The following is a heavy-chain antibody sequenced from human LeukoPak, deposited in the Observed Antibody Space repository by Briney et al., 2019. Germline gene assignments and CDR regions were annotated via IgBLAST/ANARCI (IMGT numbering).Heavy chain of an antibody. J-gene: IGHJ4*02. CDR3: ASSPFLFGFRTYFKN. Sequence: SETLSLTCAVYGGSFSAFHWNWIRQSPAKGLEWLGEMKQSGTPRYNPSLQSRVTISVDKSKNQFSLNVRSVTAADTAVYYCASSPFLFGFRTYFKNWAQGTLVTVPS. D-gene: IGHD1-14*01. V-gene: IGHV4-34*01. CDR1: GGSFSAFH. CDR2: MKQSGTP.